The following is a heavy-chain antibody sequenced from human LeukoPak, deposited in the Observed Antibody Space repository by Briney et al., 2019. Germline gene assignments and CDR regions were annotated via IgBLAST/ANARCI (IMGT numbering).Heavy chain of an antibody. CDR2: IYTSGST. V-gene: IGHV4-4*09. D-gene: IGHD6-13*01. Sequence: SETLSLTCTVSGSISSYYWSWIRQPPGKGLEWIGYIYTSGSTNYNPSLKSRVTISVDTSKNQFSLKLSSVTAADTAVYYCARSGYSSSWYSGWFDPWGQGTLVTVSS. CDR1: GSISSYY. J-gene: IGHJ5*02. CDR3: ARSGYSSSWYSGWFDP.